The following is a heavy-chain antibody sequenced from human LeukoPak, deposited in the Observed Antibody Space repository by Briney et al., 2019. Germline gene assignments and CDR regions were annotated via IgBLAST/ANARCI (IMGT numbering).Heavy chain of an antibody. D-gene: IGHD1-26*01. Sequence: ASVKVSCKASGYTFTGYYIHWVRQAPRQGLEWMGWINPNSGGTNYAQKFQDRVTMTRDTSISTAYMELSRLISDDTAVYYCARDPRRIVGAYGEFDYWGQGTLVTVSS. CDR3: ARDPRRIVGAYGEFDY. CDR2: INPNSGGT. V-gene: IGHV1-2*02. J-gene: IGHJ4*02. CDR1: GYTFTGYY.